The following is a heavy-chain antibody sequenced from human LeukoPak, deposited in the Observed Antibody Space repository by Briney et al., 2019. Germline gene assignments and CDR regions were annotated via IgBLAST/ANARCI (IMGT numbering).Heavy chain of an antibody. CDR1: GGSISSYY. J-gene: IGHJ2*01. V-gene: IGHV4-59*01. CDR3: ARGGYSGYEDLWWYFDL. Sequence: SSETLSLTCTVSGGSISSYYWSWIRQPPGKGLEWIGYIYYSGSTNYNPSLKSRVTISVDTSKNQFSLKLSSVTAADTAVYYCARGGYSGYEDLWWYFDLWGRGTLVTVSS. D-gene: IGHD5-12*01. CDR2: IYYSGST.